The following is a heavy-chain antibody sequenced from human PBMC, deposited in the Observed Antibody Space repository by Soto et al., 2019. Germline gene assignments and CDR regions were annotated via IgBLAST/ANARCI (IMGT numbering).Heavy chain of an antibody. CDR1: GYTFTSYG. CDR3: ARDRPLGVAGDWYFDL. J-gene: IGHJ2*01. CDR2: ISAYNGNT. V-gene: IGHV1-18*01. Sequence: ASVKVSCKASGYTFTSYGISWVRQAPGQGLEWMGWISAYNGNTNYAQKLQGRVTMTTDTSTSTAYMGLRSLRSDDTAVYYCARDRPLGVAGDWYFDLWGRGTLVTVSS. D-gene: IGHD6-19*01.